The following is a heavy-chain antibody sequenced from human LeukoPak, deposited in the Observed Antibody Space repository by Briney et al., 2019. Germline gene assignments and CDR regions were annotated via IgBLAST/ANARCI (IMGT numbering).Heavy chain of an antibody. CDR1: GGSISSSSYY. J-gene: IGHJ5*02. D-gene: IGHD2-2*01. V-gene: IGHV4-39*07. CDR2: IYYSGST. Sequence: SETLSLTCTVSGGSISSSSYYWGWIRQPPGKGLEWIGSIYYSGSTYYNPSLKSRVTISVDTSKNQFSLKLSSVTAADTAVYYCARDYCTSTTCPNWFDPWGQGTLVTVSS. CDR3: ARDYCTSTTCPNWFDP.